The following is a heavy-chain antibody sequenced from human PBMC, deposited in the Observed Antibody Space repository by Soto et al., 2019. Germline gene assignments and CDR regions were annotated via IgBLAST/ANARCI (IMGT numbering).Heavy chain of an antibody. D-gene: IGHD3-10*01. V-gene: IGHV1-3*01. Sequence: QVQLVQSGAEVKKPGASVKVSCKASGYTFTSYAMHWVRQAPGHRLEWMGWINAGNGNTKYSQKFQGRVTITRDTSASTAYMELSSLRSEDTAVYYCARASLLWFGPFDYWGQGTLVTVSS. CDR1: GYTFTSYA. CDR3: ARASLLWFGPFDY. J-gene: IGHJ4*02. CDR2: INAGNGNT.